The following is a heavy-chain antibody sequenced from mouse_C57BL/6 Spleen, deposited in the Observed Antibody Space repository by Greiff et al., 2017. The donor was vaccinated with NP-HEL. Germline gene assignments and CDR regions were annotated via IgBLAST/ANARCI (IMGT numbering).Heavy chain of an antibody. Sequence: EVQVVESGPGLVKPSQSLSLTCSVTGYSITSGYYWNWIRQFPGNKLEWMGYISYDGSNNYNPSLKNRISITRDTSKNQFFLKLNSVTTEDTATYYCARRVVLRAVVEGYFDVWGTGTTVTVSS. D-gene: IGHD1-1*01. J-gene: IGHJ1*03. V-gene: IGHV3-6*01. CDR2: ISYDGSN. CDR3: ARRVVLRAVVEGYFDV. CDR1: GYSITSGYY.